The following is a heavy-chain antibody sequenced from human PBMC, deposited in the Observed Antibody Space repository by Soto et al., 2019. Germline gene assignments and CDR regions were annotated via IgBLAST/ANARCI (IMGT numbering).Heavy chain of an antibody. CDR1: GFTFSDYY. J-gene: IGHJ6*03. V-gene: IGHV3-11*01. Sequence: GGSLRLSCAASGFTFSDYYMSWIRQAPGKGLEWVSYISSSGSTIYYADSVKGRFTISRDNAKNSLYLQMNSLRAEDTAVYYCARPYSSSWSIYYYYYYMDVWGKGTTVTVSS. CDR2: ISSSGSTI. D-gene: IGHD6-13*01. CDR3: ARPYSSSWSIYYYYYYMDV.